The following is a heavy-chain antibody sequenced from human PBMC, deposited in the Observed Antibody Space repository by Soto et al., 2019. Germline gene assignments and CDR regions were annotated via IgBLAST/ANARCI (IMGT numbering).Heavy chain of an antibody. V-gene: IGHV3-23*01. CDR1: GFTFSSYA. D-gene: IGHD4-17*01. Sequence: GGSLRLSCAASGFTFSSYAMSWVRQAPGKGLEWVSAISGSGGSTYYADSVKGRFTISRYNSKNTLYLQMNSLRAEDTAVYYCAKRSDYGDYGDALDIWGQGTMVTVSS. CDR3: AKRSDYGDYGDALDI. CDR2: ISGSGGST. J-gene: IGHJ3*02.